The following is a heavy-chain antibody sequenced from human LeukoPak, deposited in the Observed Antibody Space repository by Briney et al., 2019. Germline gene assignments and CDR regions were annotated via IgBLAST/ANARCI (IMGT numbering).Heavy chain of an antibody. CDR2: IIPIFGTA. CDR3: AAAYTSNYHDSSGYSNPFDY. V-gene: IGHV1-69*13. D-gene: IGHD3-22*01. J-gene: IGHJ4*02. Sequence: SVKVSCKASGGTFSSYAISWVRQAPGQGLEWMGGIIPIFGTANYAQKFQGRVTITADESTSTAYMELSSLRSEDTAVYYCAAAYTSNYHDSSGYSNPFDYWGQGTLVTVSS. CDR1: GGTFSSYA.